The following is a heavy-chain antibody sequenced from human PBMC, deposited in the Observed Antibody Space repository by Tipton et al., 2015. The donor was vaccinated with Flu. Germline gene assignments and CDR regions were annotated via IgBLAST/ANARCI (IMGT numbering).Heavy chain of an antibody. D-gene: IGHD3-10*01. CDR3: ARGTPLWFGDLDY. J-gene: IGHJ4*02. Sequence: GLVKPSETLALTCAVQGGSFSGYYWSWIRQPPGKGLEWIWSIYYSGSTYYNPSLKSRVSISVDTSKNQFSLKLTSMTAADTAVYYCARGTPLWFGDLDYWGRGTLVTVSS. CDR2: IYYSGST. V-gene: IGHV4-34*01. CDR1: GGSFSGYY.